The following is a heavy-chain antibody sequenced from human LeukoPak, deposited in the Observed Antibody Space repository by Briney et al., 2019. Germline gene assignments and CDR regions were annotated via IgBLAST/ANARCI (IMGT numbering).Heavy chain of an antibody. CDR1: GFTFDRYW. CDR3: TRVDGNYLPYFHY. Sequence: GGSLRLSCATSGFTFDRYWMHWVRQVPGKGLDWVSRISADGIATNYADSVKGRFTISRDNAKNSLYLQMNSLRAEDTAIYFCTRVDGNYLPYFHYWGQGTLVTVSS. V-gene: IGHV3-74*01. CDR2: ISADGIAT. D-gene: IGHD1-26*01. J-gene: IGHJ1*01.